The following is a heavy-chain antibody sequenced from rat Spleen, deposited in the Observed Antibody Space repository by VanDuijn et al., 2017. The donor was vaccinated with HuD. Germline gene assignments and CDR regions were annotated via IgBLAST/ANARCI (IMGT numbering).Heavy chain of an antibody. CDR3: IKVLGNWFAY. D-gene: IGHD5-1*01. CDR2: ISYDGGNT. J-gene: IGHJ3*01. V-gene: IGHV5-25*01. CDR1: GFTFSNYG. Sequence: EVRLVESGGGLVQPGRSMKLSCVVSGFTFSNYGMAWVRQAPKKGLEWVAYISYDGGNTYYRDSVKGRFSISRDNAKSTLYLQMDSLRSEDTATYYCIKVLGNWFAYWGQGTLVTVSS.